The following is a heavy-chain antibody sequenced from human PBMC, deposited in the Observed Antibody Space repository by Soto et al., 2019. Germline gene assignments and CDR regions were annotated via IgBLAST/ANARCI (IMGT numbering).Heavy chain of an antibody. J-gene: IGHJ5*02. D-gene: IGHD1-26*01. CDR1: GFTFSSYG. Sequence: GSLRLSCAASGFTFSSYGMHWVRQAPGKGLEWVAVISYDGSNKYYADSVKGRFTISRDNSKNTLYLQMNSLRAEDTAVYYCAKSGRTRRWFDPWGQGTLVTVSS. CDR3: AKSGRTRRWFDP. CDR2: ISYDGSNK. V-gene: IGHV3-30*18.